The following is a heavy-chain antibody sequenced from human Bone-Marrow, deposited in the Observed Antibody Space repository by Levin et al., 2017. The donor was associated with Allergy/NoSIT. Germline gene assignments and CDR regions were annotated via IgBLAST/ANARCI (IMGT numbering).Heavy chain of an antibody. J-gene: IGHJ3*02. CDR2: INPNSGGT. Sequence: ASVKVSCKASGYTFTGYYMHWVRQAPGQGLEWMGRINPNSGGTNYAQKFQGRVTMTRDTSISTAYMELSRLRSDDTAVYYCARDPSGWYKDAFDIWGQGTMVTVSS. D-gene: IGHD6-19*01. CDR3: ARDPSGWYKDAFDI. V-gene: IGHV1-2*06. CDR1: GYTFTGYY.